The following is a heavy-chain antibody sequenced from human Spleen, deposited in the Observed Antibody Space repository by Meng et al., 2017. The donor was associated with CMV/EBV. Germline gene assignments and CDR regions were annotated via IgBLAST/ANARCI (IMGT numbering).Heavy chain of an antibody. CDR3: ARDHDSSGYYKY. Sequence: SETLSLTCTFSGDSFSSDNFYWGWIRQPPGKGLEWIGYTYYGGTTYYNPSLKSRVTISVDKSKKRLSLKLNSVTAADTAVYYCARDHDSSGYYKYWGQGALVTVSS. CDR2: TYYGGTT. V-gene: IGHV4-39*07. D-gene: IGHD3-22*01. CDR1: GDSFSSDNFY. J-gene: IGHJ4*02.